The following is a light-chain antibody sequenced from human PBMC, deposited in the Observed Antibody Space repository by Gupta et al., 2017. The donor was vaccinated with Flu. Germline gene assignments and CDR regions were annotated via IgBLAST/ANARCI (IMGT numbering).Light chain of an antibody. V-gene: IGKV4-1*01. Sequence: SVGERATINCKSSQSVLYSSNNKNYLAWYQQKPGQPPKLLIYWASTRESGVPDRFSGSGSGTDFTLTISSLQAEDVALYYCQQDSNNPQTFGEGTKVEIK. CDR2: WAS. CDR1: QSVLYSSNNKNY. J-gene: IGKJ1*01. CDR3: QQDSNNPQT.